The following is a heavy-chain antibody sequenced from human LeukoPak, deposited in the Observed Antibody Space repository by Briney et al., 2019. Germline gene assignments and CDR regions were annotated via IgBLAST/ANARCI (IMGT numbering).Heavy chain of an antibody. V-gene: IGHV3-30*02. CDR2: IQYDGSNK. J-gene: IGHJ4*02. D-gene: IGHD6-13*01. CDR3: ASGGVWRIDY. Sequence: GGSLRLSCAASGFTFSSFGMHWVRQAPGKGLEWVAFIQYDGSNKYYADSLKGRFTISRDTSKNTLYLQMNSLRAEDTALYYCASGGVWRIDYWGQGTLVTVSS. CDR1: GFTFSSFG.